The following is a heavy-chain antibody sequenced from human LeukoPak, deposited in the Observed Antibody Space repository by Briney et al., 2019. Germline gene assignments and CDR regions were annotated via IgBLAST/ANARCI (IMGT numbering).Heavy chain of an antibody. D-gene: IGHD5-18*01. CDR3: ARNPDTAMADY. Sequence: SETLSLTCTASAGSTSSYYCSCIRHPPAKGLEWIGYIYYSGSTNYNPSLKSRVTISVDTSKNQFSLKLSSVTAAVTAVYYCARNPDTAMADYWGQGTLVTVSS. CDR1: AGSTSSYY. J-gene: IGHJ4*02. CDR2: IYYSGST. V-gene: IGHV4-59*01.